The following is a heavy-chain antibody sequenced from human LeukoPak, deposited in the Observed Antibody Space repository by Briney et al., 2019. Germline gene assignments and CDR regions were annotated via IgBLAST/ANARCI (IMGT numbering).Heavy chain of an antibody. Sequence: SETLSLTCTVSGGSISSYYWSWIRQHPGKGLEWIGYIYYSGSTYYNPSLKSRVTISVDTSKNQFSLKLSSVTAADTAVYYCARAVYSNSAFFDYWGQGTLITVSS. CDR2: IYYSGST. CDR3: ARAVYSNSAFFDY. CDR1: GGSISSYY. D-gene: IGHD4-11*01. J-gene: IGHJ4*02. V-gene: IGHV4-59*06.